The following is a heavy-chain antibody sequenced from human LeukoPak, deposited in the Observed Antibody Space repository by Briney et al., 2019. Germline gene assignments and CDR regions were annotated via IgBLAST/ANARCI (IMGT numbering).Heavy chain of an antibody. V-gene: IGHV4-61*02. D-gene: IGHD6-6*01. J-gene: IGHJ4*02. CDR3: AREGRDSYSSSDY. CDR2: IYTSGST. CDR1: GGSISSGSYY. Sequence: SETLSLTCTVSGGSISSGSYYWSWIRQPAGKGLEWIGRIYTSGSTNYNPSLKSRVTISVDTSKNQFSLKLSSVTAADTAVYYCAREGRDSYSSSDYWGQGTLVTVSS.